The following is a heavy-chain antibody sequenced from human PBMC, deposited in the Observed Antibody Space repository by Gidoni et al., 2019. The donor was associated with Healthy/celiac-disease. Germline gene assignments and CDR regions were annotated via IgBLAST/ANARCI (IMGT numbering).Heavy chain of an antibody. J-gene: IGHJ5*02. Sequence: EVQLLESGGGLVQPGGSLRLSCAASGFTFSSYAMSWVRQAPGKGLEWVSAISGSGGSTYYADSVKGRFTISRDNSKNTLYLQMNSLRAEDTAVYYCAKWPAGTTVPYNWFDPWGQGTLVTVSS. CDR2: ISGSGGST. D-gene: IGHD4-17*01. CDR3: AKWPAGTTVPYNWFDP. CDR1: GFTFSSYA. V-gene: IGHV3-23*01.